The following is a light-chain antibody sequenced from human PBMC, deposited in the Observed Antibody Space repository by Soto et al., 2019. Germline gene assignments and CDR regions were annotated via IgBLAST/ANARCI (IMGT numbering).Light chain of an antibody. CDR3: SSYTDSSTYV. CDR1: SSDLAIYNS. Sequence: QSALTQPASVSGSRGHSITISCTGTSSDLAIYNSGAWYQQQPGKAPTLMIYQFTNRHSGVSNRFSGSRSGNTASLTISGLQAEEEDDYYCSSYTDSSTYVFGTGTK. J-gene: IGLJ1*01. CDR2: QFT. V-gene: IGLV2-14*01.